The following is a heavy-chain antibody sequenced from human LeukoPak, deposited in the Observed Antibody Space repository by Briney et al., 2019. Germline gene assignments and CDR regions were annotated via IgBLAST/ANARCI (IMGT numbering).Heavy chain of an antibody. J-gene: IGHJ4*02. D-gene: IGHD4-17*01. CDR2: IYYSGST. V-gene: IGHV4-39*07. CDR3: ARDGDYGDYVSS. CDR1: GGSISSSSYY. Sequence: SETLSLTCTVSGGSISSSSYYWGWIRQPPGKGLEWIGSIYYSGSTYYNPSLKSRVTISVDTSKNQFSLKLSSVTAADTAVYYCARDGDYGDYVSSWGQGTLVTVSS.